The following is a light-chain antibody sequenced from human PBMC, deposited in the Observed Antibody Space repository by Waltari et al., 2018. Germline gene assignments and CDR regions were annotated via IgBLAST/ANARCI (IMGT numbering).Light chain of an antibody. CDR1: QSLLYDSNNRNY. Sequence: DIVMTQSPDSLAVSLGERVTINCRSNQSLLYDSNNRNYLAWYQQKPGQPPRPLIYWAYMRQSGVPDRFTGSGSGTDFTLTISSLQAEDVAVYYCQQYFSTPWTFGHETAVEIK. V-gene: IGKV4-1*01. CDR3: QQYFSTPWT. J-gene: IGKJ1*01. CDR2: WAY.